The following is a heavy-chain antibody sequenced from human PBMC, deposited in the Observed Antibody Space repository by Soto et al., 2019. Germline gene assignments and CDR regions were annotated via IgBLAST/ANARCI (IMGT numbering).Heavy chain of an antibody. V-gene: IGHV3-30*18. Sequence: ESGGGVVQPGRSLRLSCAASGFTFSSYGMYWVRQAPGKGLECVAYISHDGGNRYFADSVKGRFTIFRDNSKNTLYLQMNSLGSEDGAVYYCAKDRRDGYFDNWGQGTLVTVSS. J-gene: IGHJ4*02. CDR2: ISHDGGNR. CDR3: AKDRRDGYFDN. CDR1: GFTFSSYG.